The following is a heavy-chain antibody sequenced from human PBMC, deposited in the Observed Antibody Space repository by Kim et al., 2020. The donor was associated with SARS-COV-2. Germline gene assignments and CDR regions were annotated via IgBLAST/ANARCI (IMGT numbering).Heavy chain of an antibody. Sequence: GGSLRLSCAASGFTFSSYSMNWVRQAPGKGLEWVSSISSSSSYIYYADSVKGRFTISRDNAKNSLYLQMNSLRAEDTAVYYCARSFHFSNYGDYVGESWFDPWGQGTLVTVSS. CDR2: ISSSSSYI. V-gene: IGHV3-21*01. CDR1: GFTFSSYS. CDR3: ARSFHFSNYGDYVGESWFDP. J-gene: IGHJ5*02. D-gene: IGHD4-17*01.